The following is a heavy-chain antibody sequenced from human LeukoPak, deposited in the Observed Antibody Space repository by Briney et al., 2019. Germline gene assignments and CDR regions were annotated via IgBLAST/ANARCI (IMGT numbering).Heavy chain of an antibody. D-gene: IGHD2-2*01. J-gene: IGHJ4*02. CDR2: ISWNSGSI. V-gene: IGHV3-9*01. Sequence: GGSLRLSCAASGFTFDDYAMPWVRQAPGKGLEWVSGISWNSGSIGYADSVKGRFTISRDNAKDSLYLQMNSLRAEDTALYYCAKGYCSSTSCYLYFDYWGQGTLVTVSS. CDR3: AKGYCSSTSCYLYFDY. CDR1: GFTFDDYA.